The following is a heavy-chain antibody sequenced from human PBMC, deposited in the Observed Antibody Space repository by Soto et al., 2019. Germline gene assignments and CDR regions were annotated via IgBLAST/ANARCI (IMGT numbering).Heavy chain of an antibody. CDR2: INSDGSST. Sequence: PGGSLRLSCAASGFTFSSYWMHWVRQAPGKGLVWVSRINSDGSSTSYADSVKGRFTISRDNAKNTLYLQMNSLRAEDTAVYYCARVRGDSYGSSWFDPWGQGTLVTVSS. CDR3: ARVRGDSYGSSWFDP. V-gene: IGHV3-74*01. D-gene: IGHD5-18*01. CDR1: GFTFSSYW. J-gene: IGHJ5*02.